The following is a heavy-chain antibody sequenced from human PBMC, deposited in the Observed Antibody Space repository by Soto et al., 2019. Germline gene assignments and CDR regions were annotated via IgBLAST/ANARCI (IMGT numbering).Heavy chain of an antibody. V-gene: IGHV3-23*01. CDR2: ISGSGSNT. CDR1: GFIFSNYA. D-gene: IGHD6-6*01. CDR3: VREASSSGLHLDH. Sequence: LRLSCAASGFIFSNYAMSWVRQAPGKGLEWVSFISGSGSNTYYADSVKGRFTISRGNSKNTLYLQMNSLRAEDAAVYYCVREASSSGLHLDHWGRGTLVTVS. J-gene: IGHJ4*02.